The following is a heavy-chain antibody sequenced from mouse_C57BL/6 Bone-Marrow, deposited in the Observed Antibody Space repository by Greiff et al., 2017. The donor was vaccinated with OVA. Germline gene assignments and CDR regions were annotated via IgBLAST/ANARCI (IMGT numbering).Heavy chain of an antibody. J-gene: IGHJ3*01. CDR3: ARHDYGSSWGFAY. Sequence: EVKLVESGGGLVQPGGSLSLSCAASGFTFTDYYMSWVRQPPWKALEWLGFIRNKANGYTTEYSAFVKGRFTISRDNSQSILYLQMHALRAEDSATYYCARHDYGSSWGFAYWGQGTLVTVSA. CDR1: GFTFTDYY. V-gene: IGHV7-3*01. CDR2: IRNKANGYTT. D-gene: IGHD1-1*01.